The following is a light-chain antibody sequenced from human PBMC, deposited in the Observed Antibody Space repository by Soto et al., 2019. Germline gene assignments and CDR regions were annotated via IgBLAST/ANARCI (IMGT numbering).Light chain of an antibody. J-gene: IGKJ3*01. V-gene: IGKV1-39*01. CDR3: QQRYSTSIT. Sequence: DIQMTQSPSSLSASVGDRVTITCRASQSISSYLNWYQQKPGKVPKLLIYAASSLQRGVPSRLSGSGSGTDFTLTISSLQPEDFATYSCQQRYSTSITSGTGTKVHIK. CDR2: AAS. CDR1: QSISSY.